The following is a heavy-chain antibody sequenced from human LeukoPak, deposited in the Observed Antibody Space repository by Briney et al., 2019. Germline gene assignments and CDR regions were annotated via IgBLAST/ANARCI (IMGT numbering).Heavy chain of an antibody. J-gene: IGHJ6*02. V-gene: IGHV1-69*04. CDR2: IIPILGIA. D-gene: IGHD2-2*01. CDR3: ARAAVVPAPPSTYYYYGMDV. Sequence: SVKVSCKASGGTFSSYAISWVRQAPGQGLEWMGRIIPILGIANYAQKFQGRVTITADKSTSTAHMELSSLRSEDTAVYYCARAAVVPAPPSTYYYYGMDVWGQGTTVTVSS. CDR1: GGTFSSYA.